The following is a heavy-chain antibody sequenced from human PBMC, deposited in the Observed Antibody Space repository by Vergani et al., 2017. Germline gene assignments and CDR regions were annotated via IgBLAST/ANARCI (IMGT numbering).Heavy chain of an antibody. D-gene: IGHD1-26*01. J-gene: IGHJ5*02. CDR3: ARDRCELLSGWFDP. V-gene: IGHV1-18*01. CDR2: ISAYNGNT. Sequence: QVQLVQSGAEVKKPGASVKVSCKASGYTFTSYGISWVRQAPGQGLEWMGWISAYNGNTTSAQTFQGRVTMTKDTSTGRAYMELRSLRSNDTAVYYCARDRCELLSGWFDPWGQGTLVTVSS. CDR1: GYTFTSYG.